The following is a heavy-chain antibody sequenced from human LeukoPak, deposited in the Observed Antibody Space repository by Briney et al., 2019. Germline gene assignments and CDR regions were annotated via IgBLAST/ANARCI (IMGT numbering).Heavy chain of an antibody. Sequence: GGSLRLSCAASGFTFSNFAMNWLRQAPGKGLEWVSYISVVGGTTYYADSVKGRFTVSRDNAENSLYLQTYSLRGEDTAIYYCARLWGDATIFDLWGQGTLVTVSS. J-gene: IGHJ4*02. CDR1: GFTFSNFA. CDR3: ARLWGDATIFDL. D-gene: IGHD4/OR15-4a*01. V-gene: IGHV3-23*01. CDR2: ISVVGGTT.